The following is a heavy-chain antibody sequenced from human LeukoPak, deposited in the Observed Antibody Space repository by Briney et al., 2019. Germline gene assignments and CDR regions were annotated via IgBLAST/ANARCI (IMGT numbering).Heavy chain of an antibody. CDR2: INPNSGGT. Sequence: GASVKVSCKASGYTFTGYDMHWVRQAPGQGLEWMGWINPNSGGTNNAHTFQGRVALPRETSISTAYMELSRLRSDDTAVYSCARDLIGYCSSTSCNPYYYMDVWGKGTTVTVSS. J-gene: IGHJ6*03. CDR3: ARDLIGYCSSTSCNPYYYMDV. V-gene: IGHV1-2*02. CDR1: GYTFTGYD. D-gene: IGHD2-2*01.